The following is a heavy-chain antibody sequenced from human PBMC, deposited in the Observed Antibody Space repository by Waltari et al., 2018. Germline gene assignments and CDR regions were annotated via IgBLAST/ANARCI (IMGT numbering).Heavy chain of an antibody. CDR2: ISYDGSNK. CDR1: GFPFSSYA. CDR3: ARGAATGAWYWFDP. Sequence: QVQLVESGGGVVQPGRSLRLSCAASGFPFSSYALPWVRQAPGKGLEWVAVISYDGSNKYYADSVKGRFTISRDNSKNTLYLQMNSLRAEDTAVYYCARGAATGAWYWFDPWGQGTLVTVSS. V-gene: IGHV3-30-3*01. J-gene: IGHJ5*02. D-gene: IGHD2-15*01.